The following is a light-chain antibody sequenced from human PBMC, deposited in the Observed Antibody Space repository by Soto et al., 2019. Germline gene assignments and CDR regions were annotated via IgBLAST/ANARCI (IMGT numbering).Light chain of an antibody. CDR3: QKCKIAPFT. Sequence: DIQMTQSPSSLSAFVGDTVTITCRASQDISNFLAWYQQKPGKVPKLLIYAASTLQSGVPSRFSGSGSVTDFTLTISSLQPEDVATYYCQKCKIAPFTFGGGTKVEMK. V-gene: IGKV1-27*01. CDR1: QDISNF. CDR2: AAS. J-gene: IGKJ4*01.